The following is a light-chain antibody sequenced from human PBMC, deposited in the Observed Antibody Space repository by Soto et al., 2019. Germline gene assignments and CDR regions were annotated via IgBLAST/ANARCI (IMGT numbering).Light chain of an antibody. V-gene: IGLV2-14*01. CDR3: SSYTGSSPL. Sequence: QSALTQPASVSGSPGQSITISCTGTSSDAGGYEYVSWYQQHPGKAPKLMIYAVSNRPLGVSNRFSGSKSGNTASLTISGLQAEDEADYYCSSYTGSSPLFGGGTKLTVL. J-gene: IGLJ2*01. CDR2: AVS. CDR1: SSDAGGYEY.